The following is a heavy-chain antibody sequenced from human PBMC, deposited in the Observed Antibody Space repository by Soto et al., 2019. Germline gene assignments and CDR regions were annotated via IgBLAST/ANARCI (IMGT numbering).Heavy chain of an antibody. CDR3: ARDLSGYDFPLSYYYYGMDV. J-gene: IGHJ6*02. V-gene: IGHV3-30-3*01. Sequence: GGSLRLSCAASGFTFSSYAMHWVRQAPGKGLEWVAVISYDGSNKYYADSVKGRFTNSRDNSKNTLYLQMNSLRAEDTAVYYYARDLSGYDFPLSYYYYGMDVWGQGTTVTVSS. D-gene: IGHD5-12*01. CDR1: GFTFSSYA. CDR2: ISYDGSNK.